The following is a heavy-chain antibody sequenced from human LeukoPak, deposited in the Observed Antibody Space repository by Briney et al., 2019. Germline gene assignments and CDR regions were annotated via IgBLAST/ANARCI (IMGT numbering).Heavy chain of an antibody. J-gene: IGHJ4*02. CDR3: ARKSNTSSGWFAFDY. CDR1: GYTFISYD. V-gene: IGHV1-8*01. D-gene: IGHD6-19*01. CDR2: MNPNSGNT. Sequence: GASVKVSCKASGYTFISYDINWVRQATGQGLEWMGWMNPNSGNTGYAQKLQGRVTMTRNTSISTAYMELSSLRSEDTAVYYCARKSNTSSGWFAFDYWGQGTLVTVSS.